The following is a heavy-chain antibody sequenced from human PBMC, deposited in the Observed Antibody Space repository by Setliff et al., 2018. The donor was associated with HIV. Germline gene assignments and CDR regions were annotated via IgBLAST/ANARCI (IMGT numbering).Heavy chain of an antibody. Sequence: GESLKISCKGSGYKFTTYWIAWVHQMPGKGLEWMGIIYPDDSDTRYSPSFQGRVTISADKSTSTAYLQWSSLKASDTAMYYCAREAYRLPWIDNWGQGTLVTVSS. J-gene: IGHJ4*02. D-gene: IGHD1-1*01. CDR3: AREAYRLPWIDN. CDR1: GYKFTTYW. V-gene: IGHV5-51*07. CDR2: IYPDDSDT.